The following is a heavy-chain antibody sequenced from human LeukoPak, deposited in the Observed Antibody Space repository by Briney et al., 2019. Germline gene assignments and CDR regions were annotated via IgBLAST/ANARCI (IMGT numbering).Heavy chain of an antibody. CDR3: AKATGYLL. CDR2: ISSSSSFI. J-gene: IGHJ4*02. V-gene: IGHV3-21*04. D-gene: IGHD1-14*01. CDR1: GFTFSHYS. Sequence: GGSLRLSCAVSGFTFSHYSMTWVRQAPGKGLEWVSSISSSSSFIYYSDSVKGRFTISRDNSENTLFLRMNSLRAEDTAVYYCAKATGYLLWGQGTLVIVSS.